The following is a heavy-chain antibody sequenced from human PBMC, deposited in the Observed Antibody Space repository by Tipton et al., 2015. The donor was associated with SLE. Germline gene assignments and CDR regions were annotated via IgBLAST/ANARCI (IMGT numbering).Heavy chain of an antibody. D-gene: IGHD6-19*01. CDR2: IYHSGST. CDR3: ARPAVAGIGGPFDY. J-gene: IGHJ4*02. Sequence: TLSLTCAVSGGSISSGGYSWSWIRQPPGKGLEWIGYIYHSGSTYYNPSLKSRVTISVDRSKNQFSLKLSSVTAADTAVYYCARPAVAGIGGPFDYWGQGTLVTVSS. V-gene: IGHV4-30-2*01. CDR1: GGSISSGGYS.